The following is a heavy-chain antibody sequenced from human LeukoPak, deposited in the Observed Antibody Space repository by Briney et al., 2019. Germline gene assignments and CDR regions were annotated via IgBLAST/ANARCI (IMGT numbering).Heavy chain of an antibody. CDR2: ISGSDGST. Sequence: GGSLRLSCAASGFTFRSYAMSWVRQAPGKGLEWVSVISGSDGSTYYADSVKGRFTISRDNSKNTLYLQMNSLRAEDTAVYYCANAYSSGWYYFDYWGQGTLVTVSS. D-gene: IGHD6-19*01. V-gene: IGHV3-23*01. CDR1: GFTFRSYA. J-gene: IGHJ4*02. CDR3: ANAYSSGWYYFDY.